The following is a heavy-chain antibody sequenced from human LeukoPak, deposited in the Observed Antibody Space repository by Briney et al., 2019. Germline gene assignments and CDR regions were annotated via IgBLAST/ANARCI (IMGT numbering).Heavy chain of an antibody. Sequence: ASVKVSCKASGYTFTSYYMHWVRQAPGQGLEWMGIINPSGGSTGYAQKFQGRVTMTRDTSTSTVYMELSSLRSEDTAVYYCARVKEQWLVLDAFDIWGQGTMVTVSS. D-gene: IGHD6-19*01. J-gene: IGHJ3*02. CDR1: GYTFTSYY. V-gene: IGHV1-46*01. CDR2: INPSGGST. CDR3: ARVKEQWLVLDAFDI.